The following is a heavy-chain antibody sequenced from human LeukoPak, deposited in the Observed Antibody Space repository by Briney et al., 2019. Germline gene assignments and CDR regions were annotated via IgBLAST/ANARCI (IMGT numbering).Heavy chain of an antibody. J-gene: IGHJ5*02. CDR1: GFTFSTYS. D-gene: IGHD3-3*01. Sequence: PGGSLRLSCAASGFTFSTYSMNWVRQVPGKGPEWISSISTGSSYIYYADSVKGRFTISRDNAKNSLYLQMNSLRAEDTAVYYCARITIPWGQGTLVTVSS. CDR2: ISTGSSYI. CDR3: ARITIP. V-gene: IGHV3-21*01.